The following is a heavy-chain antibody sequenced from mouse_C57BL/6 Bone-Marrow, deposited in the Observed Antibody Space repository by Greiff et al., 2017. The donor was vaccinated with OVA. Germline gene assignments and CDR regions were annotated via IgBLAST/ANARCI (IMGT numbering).Heavy chain of an antibody. Sequence: VQLQQPGAELMKPGASVKLSCKATGYTFTGYWIEWVKQRPGHGLEWIGEILPGSGSTNYNEKFKGKATFTADTSSNTAYMQLSSLTTEDSAFYDCARGGYDGWSAMDYWGQGTSVTVSS. D-gene: IGHD2-2*01. J-gene: IGHJ4*01. CDR1: GYTFTGYW. CDR3: ARGGYDGWSAMDY. CDR2: ILPGSGST. V-gene: IGHV1-9*01.